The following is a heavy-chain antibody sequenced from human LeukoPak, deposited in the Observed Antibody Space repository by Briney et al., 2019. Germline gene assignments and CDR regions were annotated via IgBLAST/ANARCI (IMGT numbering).Heavy chain of an antibody. D-gene: IGHD2-15*01. CDR1: IFTFNNYW. CDR3: ARDGGYCSGGTCYSTY. CDR2: IKQDGSEK. Sequence: PGGSLRLSCVASIFTFNNYWMTWVRQAPGKGLEWVASIKQDGSEKYYMDSVKGRFIISRDNAKNSLYLQMNSLRVEDTAVYCCARDGGYCSGGTCYSTYWGQGTLVTVSS. V-gene: IGHV3-7*03. J-gene: IGHJ4*02.